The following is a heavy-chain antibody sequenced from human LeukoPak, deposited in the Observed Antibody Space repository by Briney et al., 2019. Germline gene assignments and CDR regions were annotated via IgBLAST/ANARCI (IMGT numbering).Heavy chain of an antibody. J-gene: IGHJ4*02. Sequence: EASVKVSCKASGGTFSSHAISWVRQAPGQGLECMGGIIPIFGTANYAQKFQGRVTITADEFTSTAYMELNSLRAEDTAVYYCAKGRAGNYYYDSSDYWGQGTLVTVSS. V-gene: IGHV1-69*01. CDR1: GGTFSSHA. D-gene: IGHD3-22*01. CDR3: AKGRAGNYYYDSSDY. CDR2: IIPIFGTA.